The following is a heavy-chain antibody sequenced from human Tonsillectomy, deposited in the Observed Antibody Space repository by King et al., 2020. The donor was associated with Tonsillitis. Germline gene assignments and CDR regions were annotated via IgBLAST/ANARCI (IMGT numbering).Heavy chain of an antibody. CDR1: GFTFSSYT. J-gene: IGHJ6*02. Sequence: VQLVESGGGLVKPGGSLRLSCAASGFTFSSYTMNWVRQAPGEGLEWVSSISNSRSYIYYADSVKGRFTISRDNAKNSLYQQMNSLRGEDTAVYYCARSGQQNFEGVSYYYGMDVWGQGTAVTVSS. CDR3: ARSGQQNFEGVSYYYGMDV. V-gene: IGHV3-21*01. CDR2: ISNSRSYI. D-gene: IGHD3-10*01.